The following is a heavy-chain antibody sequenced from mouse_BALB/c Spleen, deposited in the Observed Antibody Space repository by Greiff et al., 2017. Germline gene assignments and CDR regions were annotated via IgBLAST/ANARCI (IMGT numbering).Heavy chain of an antibody. V-gene: IGHV5-17*02. CDR1: GFTFSSFG. J-gene: IGHJ2*01. CDR2: ISSGSSTI. Sequence: EVKLVESGGGLVQPGGSRKLSCAASGFTFSSFGMHWVRQAPEKGLEWVAYISSGSSTIYYADTVKGRFTISRDNPKNTLFLQMTSLRSEDTAMYYCAILPYGNYDYWGQGTTLTVSS. D-gene: IGHD2-1*01. CDR3: AILPYGNYDY.